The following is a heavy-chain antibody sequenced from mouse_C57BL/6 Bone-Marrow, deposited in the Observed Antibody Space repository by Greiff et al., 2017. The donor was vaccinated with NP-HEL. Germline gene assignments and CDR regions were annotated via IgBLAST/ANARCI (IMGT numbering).Heavy chain of an antibody. CDR2: IYPRSGNT. J-gene: IGHJ1*03. V-gene: IGHV1-81*01. Sequence: QVQLQQSGAELARPGASVKLSCKASGYTFTSYGISWVKQRPGQGLEWIGEIYPRSGNTYYNEKFKGKATLTADKSSSTAYMELRSLASEDSAVYVCASRGYYPWDFDVWGTGTTVTVSS. D-gene: IGHD2-3*01. CDR3: ASRGYYPWDFDV. CDR1: GYTFTSYG.